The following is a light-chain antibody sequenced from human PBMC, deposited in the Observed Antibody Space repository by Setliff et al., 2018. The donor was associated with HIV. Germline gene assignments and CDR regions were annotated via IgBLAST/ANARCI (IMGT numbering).Light chain of an antibody. J-gene: IGLJ1*01. Sequence: QSALTQPPSASGTPGQRVTISCSGSSSNIGSNSVNWYRQLPGTAPKVLIYKSNERPLGVPDRFSGSKSGTSASLIISGLQSEDEADYYCEAWDDSLNGFYVFGTGTKVTV. CDR1: SSNIGSNS. CDR2: KSN. V-gene: IGLV1-44*01. CDR3: EAWDDSLNGFYV.